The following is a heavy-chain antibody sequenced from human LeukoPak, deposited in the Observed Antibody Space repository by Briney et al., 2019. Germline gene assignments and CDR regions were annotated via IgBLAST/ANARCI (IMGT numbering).Heavy chain of an antibody. CDR1: GGSFSGYY. V-gene: IGHV4-59*01. Sequence: PSETLSLTCAVYGGSFSGYYWSWIRQPPGKGLEWIGYAFSSGTTNYNPSLKGRVTLLIDTSKNQFSLELSSVTAADTAVYYCARSGRGAAGTRYISDFWGQGTLVTVSS. CDR3: ARSGRGAAGTRYISDF. D-gene: IGHD6-13*01. CDR2: AFSSGTT. J-gene: IGHJ4*02.